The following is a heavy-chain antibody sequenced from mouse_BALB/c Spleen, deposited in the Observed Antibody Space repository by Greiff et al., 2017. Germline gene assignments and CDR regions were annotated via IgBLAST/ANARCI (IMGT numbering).Heavy chain of an antibody. CDR1: GFTFSSYT. CDR3: TGNYDAMDY. V-gene: IGHV5-6-4*01. J-gene: IGHJ4*01. Sequence: DVMLVESGGGLVKPGGSLKLSCAASGFTFSSYTMSWVRQTPEKRLEWVATISSGGSYTYYPDSVKGRFTISRDNAKNTLYLQMSSLKSEDTAMYYCTGNYDAMDYWGQGTSVTVSS. CDR2: ISSGGSYT. D-gene: IGHD2-1*01.